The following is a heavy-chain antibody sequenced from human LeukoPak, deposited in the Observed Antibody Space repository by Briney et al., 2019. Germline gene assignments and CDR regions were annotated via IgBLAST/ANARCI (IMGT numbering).Heavy chain of an antibody. J-gene: IGHJ4*02. CDR2: IYTNGGA. Sequence: SQTLSLTCTVSGGSVTSGNYYWNWIRQPAGKGLEWIGRIYTNGGASYNPTLKSRVTISIDASKNQFSLKLSSVTAADTAVYYCAREPPGYWGQGILVTVSS. CDR1: GGSVTSGNYY. V-gene: IGHV4-61*02. CDR3: AREPPGY.